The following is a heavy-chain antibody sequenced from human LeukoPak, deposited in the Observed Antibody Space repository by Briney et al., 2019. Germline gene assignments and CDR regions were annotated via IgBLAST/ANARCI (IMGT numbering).Heavy chain of an antibody. V-gene: IGHV4-39*07. Sequence: SETLSLTCTVSGGSISSSSYYWGWIRQPPGKGLEWIGSIYYSGSTYYNPSLKSRVTISVDTSKNQFSLKLSSVTAADTAVYYCARGTAMVTMAFDIWGQGTMVTVSS. D-gene: IGHD5-18*01. CDR2: IYYSGST. CDR1: GGSISSSSYY. J-gene: IGHJ3*02. CDR3: ARGTAMVTMAFDI.